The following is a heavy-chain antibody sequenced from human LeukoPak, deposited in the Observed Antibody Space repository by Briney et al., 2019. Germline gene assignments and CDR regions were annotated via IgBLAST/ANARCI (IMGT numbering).Heavy chain of an antibody. Sequence: GEPLRIPCRGSGYSFNTYWIGWVRQMPGKGLEWMGIIYAGDSDARYTPSFQGQVTMSVDKSINTAYLQWSSLKASDTAMYYCAGRRGCSNDPCPPDYGGQGSLVTVS. CDR3: AGRRGCSNDPCPPDY. V-gene: IGHV5-51*01. D-gene: IGHD2-8*01. J-gene: IGHJ4*02. CDR1: GYSFNTYW. CDR2: IYAGDSDA.